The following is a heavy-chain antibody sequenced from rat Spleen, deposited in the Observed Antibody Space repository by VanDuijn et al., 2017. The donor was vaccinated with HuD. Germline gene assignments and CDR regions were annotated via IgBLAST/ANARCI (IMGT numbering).Heavy chain of an antibody. J-gene: IGHJ3*01. Sequence: EVHLVESGGGLVQPGRSLKLSCAASGFTFSNYGMHWIRQAPTKGLEWVASITNASGGTHYPDSVKGRFTISRDIAKTTLYLQMGSLRSEDTATYYCTTFSDYATSSFAYWGRGALVTVSS. D-gene: IGHD1-6*01. CDR2: ITNASGGT. CDR1: GFTFSNYG. CDR3: TTFSDYATSSFAY. V-gene: IGHV5-19*01.